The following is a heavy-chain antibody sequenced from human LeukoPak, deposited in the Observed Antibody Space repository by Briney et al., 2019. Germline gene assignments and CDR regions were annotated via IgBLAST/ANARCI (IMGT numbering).Heavy chain of an antibody. CDR1: GFTFSSYS. V-gene: IGHV3-48*01. Sequence: GGSLRLSCAASGFTFSSYSMNWVRQAPGKGLEWVSYISSSSSTIYYADSVKGRFTISRDNAKNSLDLQLNSLRAEDTAVYYCARTPADWYFDLWGRGTLVTVSS. CDR3: ARTPADWYFDL. J-gene: IGHJ2*01. CDR2: ISSSSSTI.